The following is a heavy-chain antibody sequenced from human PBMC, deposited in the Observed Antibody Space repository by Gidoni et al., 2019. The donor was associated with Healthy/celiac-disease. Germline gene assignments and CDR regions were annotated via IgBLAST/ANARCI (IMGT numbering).Heavy chain of an antibody. V-gene: IGHV3-33*01. D-gene: IGHD3-10*01. Sequence: QVQLVESGGGVVQPGRSLRLSCAASGFTFSSYGMHWVRQAPGKGLEWVAVRWYDGSNKYYADSVKGRFTISRDNSKNTLYLQMNSLRAEDTAVYYCARGRGYYGSGSYMVWGQGTLVTVSS. CDR2: RWYDGSNK. CDR1: GFTFSSYG. J-gene: IGHJ4*02. CDR3: ARGRGYYGSGSYMV.